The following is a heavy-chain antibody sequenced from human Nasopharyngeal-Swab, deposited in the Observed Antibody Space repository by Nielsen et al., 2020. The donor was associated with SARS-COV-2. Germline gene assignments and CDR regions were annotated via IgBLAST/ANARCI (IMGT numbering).Heavy chain of an antibody. CDR1: GYTFTSYA. CDR3: AGGVRFLEWLVDAFDI. D-gene: IGHD3-3*01. CDR2: INAGNGNT. J-gene: IGHJ3*02. Sequence: ASVKVSCKASGYTFTSYAIHWVRQAPGQRLEWMGWINAGNGNTKYSKKFQGRLTITRDTSASTAYMELSSLRSEDTAVYYCAGGVRFLEWLVDAFDIWGQGTMVTVSS. V-gene: IGHV1-3*01.